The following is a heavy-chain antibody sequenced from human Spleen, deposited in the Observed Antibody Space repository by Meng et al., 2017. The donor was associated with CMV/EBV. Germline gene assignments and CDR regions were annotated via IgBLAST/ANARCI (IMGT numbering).Heavy chain of an antibody. Sequence: GSLRLSCAASGDSISGFYWSWIRQPPGMPLEWIGYFLHTGSTNYNPSLKGRVTISVDTSKTQFSPRLSSVTAADTAVYYCTRHGSGSYFHYWGQGTLVTVSS. J-gene: IGHJ4*02. CDR2: FLHTGST. V-gene: IGHV4-59*01. CDR1: GDSISGFY. D-gene: IGHD3-10*01. CDR3: TRHGSGSYFHY.